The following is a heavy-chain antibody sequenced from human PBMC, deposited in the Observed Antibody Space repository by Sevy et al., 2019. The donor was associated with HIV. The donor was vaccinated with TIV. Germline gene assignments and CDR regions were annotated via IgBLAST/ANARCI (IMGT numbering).Heavy chain of an antibody. CDR2: IYYSGGT. V-gene: IGHV4-59*01. CDR3: AREVVVVAGAFDI. Sequence: ETLSLTCTVSGGSISSYYWSWIRQPPGKGLEGFGYIYYSGGTNYNPSLRSRVTISVDTSKNQFSLKLSSVTAADTAVYYCAREVVVVAGAFDIWGQGTMVTVSS. J-gene: IGHJ3*02. D-gene: IGHD2-15*01. CDR1: GGSISSYY.